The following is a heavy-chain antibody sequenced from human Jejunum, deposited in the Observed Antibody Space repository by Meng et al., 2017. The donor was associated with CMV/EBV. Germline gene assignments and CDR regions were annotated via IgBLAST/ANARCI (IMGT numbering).Heavy chain of an antibody. Sequence: VQQGQASAEVKKPGASVKVSCKAAGYTVTSYGISWWLQAPGQGLEWLGWISAYNGNTNYDQKLQGRVTMSTDTSTSKVYMELRSVSSADTAVYYCARVGWGISEGDYWGQGTLVTVSS. D-gene: IGHD6-13*01. V-gene: IGHV1-18*01. CDR1: GYTVTSYG. J-gene: IGHJ4*02. CDR3: ARVGWGISEGDY. CDR2: ISAYNGNT.